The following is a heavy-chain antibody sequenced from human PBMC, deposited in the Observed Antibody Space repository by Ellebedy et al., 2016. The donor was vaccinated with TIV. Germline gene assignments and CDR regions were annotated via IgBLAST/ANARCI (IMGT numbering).Heavy chain of an antibody. J-gene: IGHJ6*03. Sequence: GESLKISCKGSGYNFTKYPIGWVRQMPGKGLEWMGIIYPGDSDTRYSPSFQGQVTISADKSISTAYLQWSSLKASDTAMYYCARPNRGIAAAGTYPRNYYYYYMDVWGKGTTVTVSS. CDR1: GYNFTKYP. CDR2: IYPGDSDT. D-gene: IGHD6-13*01. CDR3: ARPNRGIAAAGTYPRNYYYYYMDV. V-gene: IGHV5-51*01.